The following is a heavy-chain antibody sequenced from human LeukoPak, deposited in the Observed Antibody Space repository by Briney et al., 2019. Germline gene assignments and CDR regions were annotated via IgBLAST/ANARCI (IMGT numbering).Heavy chain of an antibody. D-gene: IGHD6-13*01. CDR3: AHLISAVETFDY. J-gene: IGHJ4*02. CDR2: IFWDDDK. CDR1: GFSLSTSGVG. V-gene: IGHV2-5*02. Sequence: SGPTLVKPTQTLTLTCTFSGFSLSTSGVGVGWIRQPPGKALEWLALIFWDDDKRYSPSLKRRLTITKDTSKNQVVLTMTSMDPVDTATYYCAHLISAVETFDYWGQGTLVTVSS.